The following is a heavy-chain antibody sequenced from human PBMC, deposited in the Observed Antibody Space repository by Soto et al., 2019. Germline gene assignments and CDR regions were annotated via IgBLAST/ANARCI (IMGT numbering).Heavy chain of an antibody. J-gene: IGHJ6*02. CDR1: GFTFSSYG. D-gene: IGHD2-15*01. CDR2: IGAADDP. V-gene: IGHV3-13*05. Sequence: PGGSLRLSCAASGFTFSSYGMHWVRQAPGKGLEWVSAIGAADDPYYLGSVKGRFTISRENAKNSLYLQMNSLRAEDTAVYYCARAYSGRLPRRADYYFAMDVWGQGTTVTVSS. CDR3: ARAYSGRLPRRADYYFAMDV.